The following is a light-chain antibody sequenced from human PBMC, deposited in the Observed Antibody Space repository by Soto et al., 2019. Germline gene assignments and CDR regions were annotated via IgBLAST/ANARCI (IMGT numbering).Light chain of an antibody. Sequence: EIVLTQSPGTLSLSPGERATLSCRASQSVSSRLAWYQQRPGQAPRLLIYGASTRATGIPDRFSGSGSGTDFTLTISRLEPEDFAVYYCQHYGGSPWTFGQGTKVEI. CDR1: QSVSSR. CDR3: QHYGGSPWT. V-gene: IGKV3-20*01. CDR2: GAS. J-gene: IGKJ1*01.